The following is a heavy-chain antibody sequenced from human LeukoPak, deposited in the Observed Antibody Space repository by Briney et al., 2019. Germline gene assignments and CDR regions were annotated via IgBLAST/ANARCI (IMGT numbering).Heavy chain of an antibody. CDR2: FDPEDGET. V-gene: IGHV1-24*01. Sequence: ASVKVSCKVSGYTLTELSMHWVRQAPGKGLEWMGGFDPEDGETIYAQKFQGRVTMTENTSTDTAYMELSSLRPEDTAVYYCATRGFGVVTFDYWGQGTLVTVSS. CDR3: ATRGFGVVTFDY. D-gene: IGHD3-3*01. CDR1: GYTLTELS. J-gene: IGHJ4*02.